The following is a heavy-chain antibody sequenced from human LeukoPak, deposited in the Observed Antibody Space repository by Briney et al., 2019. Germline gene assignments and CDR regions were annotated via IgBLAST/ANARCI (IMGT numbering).Heavy chain of an antibody. Sequence: PGGPLRLSCAASGFTFSSYAMHWVRQAPGKGLEWVAVISYDGSNKYYADSVKGRFTISRDNSKNTLYLQMNSLRAEDTAVYYCARARSSYGYGDAFDIWGQGTMVTVSS. V-gene: IGHV3-30*04. CDR1: GFTFSSYA. CDR3: ARARSSYGYGDAFDI. J-gene: IGHJ3*02. CDR2: ISYDGSNK. D-gene: IGHD5-18*01.